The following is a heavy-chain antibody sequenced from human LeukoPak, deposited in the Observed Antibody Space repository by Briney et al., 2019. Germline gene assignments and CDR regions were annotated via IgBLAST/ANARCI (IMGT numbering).Heavy chain of an antibody. J-gene: IGHJ4*02. CDR2: IYYSGST. Sequence: SETLSLTCTVSGGSISSYYWSWIRQPPGKGLEWIGYIYYSGSTSYNPSLKSRVTISVDTSKNQFFLKLSSVTAADTAVYYCARGYYGSGTYYIGDYWGQGTLVTASS. CDR3: ARGYYGSGTYYIGDY. V-gene: IGHV4-59*01. D-gene: IGHD3-10*01. CDR1: GGSISSYY.